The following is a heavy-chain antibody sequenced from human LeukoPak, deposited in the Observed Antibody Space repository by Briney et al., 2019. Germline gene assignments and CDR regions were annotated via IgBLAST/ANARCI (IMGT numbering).Heavy chain of an antibody. Sequence: GGSLRLSCAASGFTVSSNDMSWVRQAPGKGLECISVIYSGGSTDYADSAKGRLTISRDNSKNTLYLQMNSLRAEDTTVYYCARVVDHDYGDYYLDYWGQGTLVTVSS. J-gene: IGHJ4*02. V-gene: IGHV3-53*01. D-gene: IGHD4-17*01. CDR1: GFTVSSND. CDR2: IYSGGST. CDR3: ARVVDHDYGDYYLDY.